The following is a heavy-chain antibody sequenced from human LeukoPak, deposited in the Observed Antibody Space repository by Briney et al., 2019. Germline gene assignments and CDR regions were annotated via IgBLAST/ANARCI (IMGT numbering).Heavy chain of an antibody. CDR1: GFTFSSYA. CDR3: AKVEYNWNYFDY. V-gene: IGHV3-23*01. J-gene: IGHJ4*02. CDR2: ISGSGGST. Sequence: GGSLRLSCAAPGFTFSSYAMSWVRQAPGKGLEWVSAISGSGGSTYYADSVKGRFTISRDNSKNTLYLQMNSLRAEDTAVYYCAKVEYNWNYFDYWGQGTLVTVSS. D-gene: IGHD1-20*01.